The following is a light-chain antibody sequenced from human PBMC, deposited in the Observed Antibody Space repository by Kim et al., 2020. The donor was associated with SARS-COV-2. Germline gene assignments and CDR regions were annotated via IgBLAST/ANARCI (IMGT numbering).Light chain of an antibody. CDR1: SSGVGGYNK. CDR2: EVN. Sequence: GGSITISSPRASSGVGGYNKFSWYQQHPGKAPKLMIYEVNKRPSGGPDRCSGSKSGDTASLTVSGLQAEDEADYYCCSYAGSNSLVFGGGTQLTVL. J-gene: IGLJ2*01. CDR3: CSYAGSNSLV. V-gene: IGLV2-8*01.